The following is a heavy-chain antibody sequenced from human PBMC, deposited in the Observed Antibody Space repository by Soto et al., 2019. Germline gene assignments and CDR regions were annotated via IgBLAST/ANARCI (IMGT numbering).Heavy chain of an antibody. D-gene: IGHD6-19*01. CDR1: GYSFTSYW. V-gene: IGHV5-10-1*01. CDR3: ARRKAFSNDSSGA. J-gene: IGHJ5*02. CDR2: IDPSDSYA. Sequence: GESLKISCNGSGYSFTSYWISWVRQMPAKGLEWMGRIDPSDSYANYSPSFQGHVTFSADKSISTAYLQWSSLRASDTAMYYCARRKAFSNDSSGAWRQGTLVAVSS.